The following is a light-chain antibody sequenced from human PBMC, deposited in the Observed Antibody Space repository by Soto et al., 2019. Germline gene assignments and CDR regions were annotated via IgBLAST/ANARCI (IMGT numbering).Light chain of an antibody. CDR3: QQYDSSPKT. CDR2: GAS. V-gene: IGKV3-20*01. J-gene: IGKJ1*01. Sequence: EIVMTQSPATLSVSPGERATLSCRASQSVSSNLAWYQQKPGQAPRLLIYGASSRATGIPDRFSGSGSGTDFTLTIRRLEPEDFAVYYCQQYDSSPKTFGQGTKVDIK. CDR1: QSVSSN.